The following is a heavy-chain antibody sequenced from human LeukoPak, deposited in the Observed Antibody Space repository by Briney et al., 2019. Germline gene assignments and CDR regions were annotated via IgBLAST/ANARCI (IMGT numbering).Heavy chain of an antibody. Sequence: ASVKVSCKASGYTFTGYYMHWVRQAPGQGLEWMGWINPNSGGTNYAQKFQGRVTMTRDTSISTAYMELSRLRSDDTAVYYCARENGVDSSGFDYWGQGTLVTVSS. CDR2: INPNSGGT. CDR1: GYTFTGYY. CDR3: ARENGVDSSGFDY. D-gene: IGHD3-22*01. J-gene: IGHJ4*02. V-gene: IGHV1-2*02.